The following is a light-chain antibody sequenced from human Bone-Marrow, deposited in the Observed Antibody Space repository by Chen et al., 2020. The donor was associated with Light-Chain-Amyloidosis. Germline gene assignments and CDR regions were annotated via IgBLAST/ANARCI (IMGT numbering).Light chain of an antibody. CDR2: EVT. CDR1: SSDVGGDNH. J-gene: IGLJ1*01. Sequence: ARTQPASVSGPPGRPTPTPCTGTSSDVGGDNHVSWYQQHPDKAPKLMIYEVTNRPSWVPDRFSGSKSDNTASLTISGLQTEDEADYFCSSYTITNTLVFGSGTRVTVL. CDR3: SSYTITNTLV. V-gene: IGLV2-14*01.